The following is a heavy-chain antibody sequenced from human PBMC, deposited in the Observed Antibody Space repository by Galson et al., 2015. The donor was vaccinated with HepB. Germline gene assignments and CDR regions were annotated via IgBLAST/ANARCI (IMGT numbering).Heavy chain of an antibody. D-gene: IGHD3-22*01. J-gene: IGHJ4*02. CDR3: ATVPHYYYDSGGRPYYFNY. Sequence: SVKVSCKASGGTFKTYAISWIRQAPGHGLEWMGGIFPIFGTANYAQSFQGRVTIIADASTSTVYMELSSLRSEDTAVYYCATVPHYYYDSGGRPYYFNYWGQGTLVTVSS. V-gene: IGHV1-69*13. CDR1: GGTFKTYA. CDR2: IFPIFGTA.